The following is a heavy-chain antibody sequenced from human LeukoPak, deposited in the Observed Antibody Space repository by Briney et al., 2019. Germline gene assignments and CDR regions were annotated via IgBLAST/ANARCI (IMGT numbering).Heavy chain of an antibody. D-gene: IGHD5-18*01. Sequence: ASVKVSCKVSGYTLTELSMHWARQAPGKGLEWMGGFDPEDGETIYAQKFQGRVTMTEDTSTVTAYMELSSLRSEDTAVYYCASNVDTAMPRRAYYYYYMDVWGKGTTVTVSS. CDR3: ASNVDTAMPRRAYYYYYMDV. V-gene: IGHV1-24*01. J-gene: IGHJ6*03. CDR2: FDPEDGET. CDR1: GYTLTELS.